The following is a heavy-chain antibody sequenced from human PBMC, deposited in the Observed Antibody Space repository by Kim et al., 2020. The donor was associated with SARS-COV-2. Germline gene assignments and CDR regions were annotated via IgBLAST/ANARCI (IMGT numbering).Heavy chain of an antibody. D-gene: IGHD3-10*01. CDR1: GFTFDDYA. V-gene: IGHV3-43*02. CDR3: AKENYASGNRDY. J-gene: IGHJ4*02. Sequence: GGSLRLSCVASGFTFDDYAMNWVRQPPGKGLEWVSLISGDLHSTHDADSVEGRFTVSSDNNKNSLYLKMDRRTTEDTAIYYCAKENYASGNRDYWGQGAL. CDR2: ISGDLHST.